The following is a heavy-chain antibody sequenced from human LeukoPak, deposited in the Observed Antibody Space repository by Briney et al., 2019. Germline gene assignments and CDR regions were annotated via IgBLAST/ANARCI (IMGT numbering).Heavy chain of an antibody. D-gene: IGHD2-15*01. CDR2: ISSSSSYI. J-gene: IGHJ3*02. V-gene: IGHV3-21*01. Sequence: RPGGSLRLSCAASGFTFSSYSMNWVRQAPGKGLEWVSSISSSSSYIYYADSVKGRFTISRDNAKNSLYLQMNSLRAEDTAVYYCVLGYCSGGSCYSGYDAFDIWGQGTMVTVSS. CDR3: VLGYCSGGSCYSGYDAFDI. CDR1: GFTFSSYS.